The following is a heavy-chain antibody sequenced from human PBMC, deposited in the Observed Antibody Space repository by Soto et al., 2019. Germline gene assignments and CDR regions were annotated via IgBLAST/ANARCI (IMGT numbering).Heavy chain of an antibody. V-gene: IGHV3-30*03. CDR1: GFTVSTYG. Sequence: QVQLVESGGGVVQPGRSLRLSCAVSGFTVSTYGMHWVRKAPGKGRGWVAVISRDGGTKYYADSVKGRFTISRDNSRNTLFLEMNSLRGDDMAVYYCTGEVASGYWGQGTLVTVSS. CDR2: ISRDGGTK. J-gene: IGHJ4*02. CDR3: TGEVASGY. D-gene: IGHD2-8*02.